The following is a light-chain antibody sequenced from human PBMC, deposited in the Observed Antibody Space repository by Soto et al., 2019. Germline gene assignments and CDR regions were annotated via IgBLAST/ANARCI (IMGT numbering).Light chain of an antibody. J-gene: IGKJ1*01. CDR3: QQYVHWPPGT. CDR1: QSVSSS. CDR2: DTS. V-gene: IGKV3-15*01. Sequence: EIVVTQSPATLSVSPGERVTLSCRASQSVSSSLAWYQQRPGQAPRLLIYDTSTRAAGIAARFSGSGSGTEFTLTISSLQSEDFAVYYCQQYVHWPPGTFGQGTKVDNK.